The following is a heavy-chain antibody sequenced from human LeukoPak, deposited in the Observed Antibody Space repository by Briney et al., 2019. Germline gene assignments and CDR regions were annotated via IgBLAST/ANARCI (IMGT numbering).Heavy chain of an antibody. CDR3: ARADAYCSSTSCQAGLDP. CDR2: ISAYNGNT. J-gene: IGHJ5*02. Sequence: ASVKVSCKASGYTFTSYGISWVRQAPGQGLEWMGWISAYNGNTNYAQKLQGRVTMTTDTSTSTAYMELRSLRSDDTAVYYCARADAYCSSTSCQAGLDPWGQGTLATVSS. D-gene: IGHD2-2*01. CDR1: GYTFTSYG. V-gene: IGHV1-18*01.